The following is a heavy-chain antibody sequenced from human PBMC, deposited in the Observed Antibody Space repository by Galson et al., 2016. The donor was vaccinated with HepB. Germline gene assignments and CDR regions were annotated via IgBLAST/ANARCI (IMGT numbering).Heavy chain of an antibody. Sequence: SLRLSCAASGFTFSNFWMNWVRRVPGKGLEWVGNIKPDGSQMNYADSVKGRFTISRDNARNSLYLQMNSLRAADTAVYYCARVRIASAIYFWGQGILVTVSS. CDR2: IKPDGSQM. CDR1: GFTFSNFW. J-gene: IGHJ4*02. D-gene: IGHD6-13*01. CDR3: ARVRIASAIYF. V-gene: IGHV3-7*03.